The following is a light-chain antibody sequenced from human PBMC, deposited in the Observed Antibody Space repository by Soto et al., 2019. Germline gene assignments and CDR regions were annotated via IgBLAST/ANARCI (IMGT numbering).Light chain of an antibody. CDR2: GNN. V-gene: IGLV1-44*01. CDR1: SSNIGSNT. J-gene: IGLJ2*01. CDR3: QSYDSSTVV. Sequence: QAVLTQPPSASGTPGQRVTISCSGSSSNIGSNTVNWYQQLPGTAPKLLIYGNNQRPSGVPDRFSGSKSGTSASLAISGLQSEDEADYYCQSYDSSTVVFGGGTKLTVL.